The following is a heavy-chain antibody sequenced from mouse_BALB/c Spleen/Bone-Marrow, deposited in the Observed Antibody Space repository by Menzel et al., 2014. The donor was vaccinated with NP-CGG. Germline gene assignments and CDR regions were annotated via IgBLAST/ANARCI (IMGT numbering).Heavy chain of an antibody. CDR3: ASRGGSSWFAY. CDR2: XXTYYGDA. Sequence: VQLQQSGAELVRPGVSVKISCKGSGYTFTDYAMHWVKXXHXKSLEWIGXXXTYYGDASYNQKFKGKATMTVDKSSSTAYMELAXXXXEDSAIYYCASRGGSSWFAYWGQGTLVTVSA. CDR1: GYTFTDYA. V-gene: IGHV1S137*01. J-gene: IGHJ3*01.